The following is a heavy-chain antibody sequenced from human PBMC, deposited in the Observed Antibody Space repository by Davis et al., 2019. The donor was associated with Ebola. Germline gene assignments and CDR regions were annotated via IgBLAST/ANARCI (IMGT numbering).Heavy chain of an antibody. Sequence: GESLMISCASSGFTFSGYSMNWLRQAPGKGLEWVSYISSSSSTIYYADSVKGRFTISRDNAKNSLYLQMNSLRAEDTAVYYCARCRWVVAAHTYGMDVWGQGTTVTVSS. D-gene: IGHD2-15*01. J-gene: IGHJ6*02. CDR2: ISSSSSTI. CDR1: GFTFSGYS. CDR3: ARCRWVVAAHTYGMDV. V-gene: IGHV3-48*04.